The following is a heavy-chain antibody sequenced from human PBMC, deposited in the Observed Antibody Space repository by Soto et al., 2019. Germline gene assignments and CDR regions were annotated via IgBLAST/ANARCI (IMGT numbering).Heavy chain of an antibody. V-gene: IGHV1-69*01. J-gene: IGHJ4*02. CDR1: GGTFSSYA. D-gene: IGHD6-19*01. Sequence: QVQLVQSGAEVKKPGSSVKVSCKASGGTFSSYAISWVRQAPGQGLEWMGGIIPIFGTANYAQKFQGRVTITADESTSTAYMELRSLRSEDTAVSYCARQGRNSSGWYFFYFDYWGQGTLVTVSS. CDR3: ARQGRNSSGWYFFYFDY. CDR2: IIPIFGTA.